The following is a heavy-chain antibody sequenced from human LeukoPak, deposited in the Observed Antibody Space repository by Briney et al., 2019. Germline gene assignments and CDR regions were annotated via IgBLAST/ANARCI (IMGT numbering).Heavy chain of an antibody. J-gene: IGHJ4*02. CDR3: AKDVTMVRGVITYFDY. D-gene: IGHD3-10*01. V-gene: IGHV3-30*02. Sequence: GGSLRLSCAASGFTFNNYGMHWVRQAPGKGLKWVAFIRYDGSNKYYADSVKGRFTISRDNSKNTLYLQMNSLRAEDTAVYYCAKDVTMVRGVITYFDYWGQGTLVTVSS. CDR2: IRYDGSNK. CDR1: GFTFNNYG.